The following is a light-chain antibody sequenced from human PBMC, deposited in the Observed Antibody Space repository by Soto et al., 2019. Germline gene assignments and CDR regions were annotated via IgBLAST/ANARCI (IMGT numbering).Light chain of an antibody. Sequence: QSALTQPASVSGSPGQSITISCTGSSGDVGRYNHVSWYHRHPGKAPKLIIYEASNRPPGGSNRFSGSRSGDTASLTISGLRTEDEAEYFCCAYAGSNSVLFGGGTKLTVL. CDR3: CAYAGSNSVL. J-gene: IGLJ2*01. CDR2: EAS. CDR1: SGDVGRYNH. V-gene: IGLV2-23*01.